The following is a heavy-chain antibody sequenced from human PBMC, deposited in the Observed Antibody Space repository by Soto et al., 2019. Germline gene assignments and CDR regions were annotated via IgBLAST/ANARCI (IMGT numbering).Heavy chain of an antibody. CDR1: AGSISSTFYY. D-gene: IGHD4-17*01. V-gene: IGHV4-39*01. Sequence: SETLSLTCTVSAGSISSTFYYWGWLRQPPGRGLEWIANIHYSGETHYSPSLKSRVAISVDTSKSQLSLTLESVTAADTAVYYCARRKDFREHGWFDLWGQGILVTVSS. CDR3: ARRKDFREHGWFDL. J-gene: IGHJ5*02. CDR2: IHYSGET.